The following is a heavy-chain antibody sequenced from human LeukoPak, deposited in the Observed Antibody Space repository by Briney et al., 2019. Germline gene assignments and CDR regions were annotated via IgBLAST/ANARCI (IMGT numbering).Heavy chain of an antibody. CDR2: INPNSGGT. CDR1: GYTFTGYY. D-gene: IGHD6-13*01. J-gene: IGHJ4*02. Sequence: ASVKVSCKASGYTFTGYYMHWVRQAPGQGLEWMGWINPNSGGTNYAQKFQGRVTMTRDTSISTAYMELSRLRSDDTAVYYCARSQYSSSWYNFGYYFDYWGQGTLLTVSS. CDR3: ARSQYSSSWYNFGYYFDY. V-gene: IGHV1-2*02.